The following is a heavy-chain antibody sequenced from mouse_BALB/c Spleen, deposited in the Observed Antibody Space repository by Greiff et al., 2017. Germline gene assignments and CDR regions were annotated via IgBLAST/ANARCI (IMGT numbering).Heavy chain of an antibody. CDR2: IDPSDSYT. J-gene: IGHJ3*01. CDR1: GYTFTSYW. V-gene: IGHV1S127*01. CDR3: TRDGSSGGDWFAY. D-gene: IGHD3-1*01. Sequence: QVQLKQPGAELVKPGASVKMSCKASGYTFTSYWMHWVKQRPGQGLEWIGTIDPSDSYTSYNQKFKGKATLTVDTSSSTAYMQLSSLTSEDSAVYYCTRDGSSGGDWFAYWGQGTLVTVSA.